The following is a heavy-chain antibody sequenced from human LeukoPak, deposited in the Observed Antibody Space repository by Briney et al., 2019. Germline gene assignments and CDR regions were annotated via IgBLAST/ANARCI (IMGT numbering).Heavy chain of an antibody. D-gene: IGHD1-26*01. CDR3: ARALGVGFGQNAYYFDH. Sequence: SVKVSCKVSGYTLTDYYTHWVRQAPGQGLEWMGRLNPNIGGTNYAQKFQGRVTMTRDTSTDTAYMHLSSLRSTDTAVYFCARALGVGFGQNAYYFDHWGQGTLVTVSS. J-gene: IGHJ4*02. CDR1: GYTLTDYY. CDR2: LNPNIGGT. V-gene: IGHV1-2*06.